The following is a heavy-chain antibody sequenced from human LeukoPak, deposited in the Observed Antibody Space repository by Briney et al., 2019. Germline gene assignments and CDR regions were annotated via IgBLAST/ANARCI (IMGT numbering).Heavy chain of an antibody. CDR3: ARGVRYDSSGYQRYYYYYMDV. J-gene: IGHJ6*03. CDR2: IIPIFGTA. Sequence: GASVKVSCKASGGTFSSYAISWVRQAPGQGLEWMGGIIPIFGTANYAQKFQGRVTITADESTSTAYMELSSLRSEDTAVYYCARGVRYDSSGYQRYYYYYMDVWGKGTTVTVSS. CDR1: GGTFSSYA. D-gene: IGHD3-22*01. V-gene: IGHV1-69*13.